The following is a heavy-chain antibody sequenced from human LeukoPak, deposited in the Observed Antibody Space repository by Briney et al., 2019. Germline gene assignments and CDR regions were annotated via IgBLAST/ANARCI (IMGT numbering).Heavy chain of an antibody. V-gene: IGHV1-18*01. Sequence: ASVKVSCKASGYTFTSYGISWVRQAPGQGLEWMGWINTYNGNTNYAQKLQGRVTMTTDTSTNTAYLELKSLRADDTAVYYCAIYYYASSGYYYDAFDIWGQGTMVTVSS. D-gene: IGHD3-22*01. CDR3: AIYYYASSGYYYDAFDI. J-gene: IGHJ3*02. CDR1: GYTFTSYG. CDR2: INTYNGNT.